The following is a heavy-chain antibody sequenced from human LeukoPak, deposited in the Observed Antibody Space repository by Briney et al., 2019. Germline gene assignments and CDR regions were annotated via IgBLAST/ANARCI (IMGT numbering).Heavy chain of an antibody. CDR3: ARGYDSSGYYIRFDY. CDR2: LIPIFGTA. Sequence: GASLKVSCTASGYTFTSYGISWVRQAPGQGLEWIGGLIPIFGTANYAQKFQGRVTITADESTSTAYMELSSLRSEDTAVYYCARGYDSSGYYIRFDYWGQGTLVTVSS. D-gene: IGHD3-22*01. V-gene: IGHV1-69*13. J-gene: IGHJ4*02. CDR1: GYTFTSYG.